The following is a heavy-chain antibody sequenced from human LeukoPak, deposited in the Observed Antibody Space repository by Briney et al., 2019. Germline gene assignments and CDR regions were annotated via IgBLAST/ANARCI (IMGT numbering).Heavy chain of an antibody. D-gene: IGHD6-19*01. CDR3: ARGGGEAVAGTEFDY. CDR1: GFTFSSYS. Sequence: GGSLRLSCAASGFTFSSYSMNWVRQAPGKGLEWVSSISSSSSYIYYADPVKGRFTISRDNAKNSMYLQMNSLRAEDTAVYYCARGGGEAVAGTEFDYWGQGTLVTVSS. V-gene: IGHV3-21*01. CDR2: ISSSSSYI. J-gene: IGHJ4*02.